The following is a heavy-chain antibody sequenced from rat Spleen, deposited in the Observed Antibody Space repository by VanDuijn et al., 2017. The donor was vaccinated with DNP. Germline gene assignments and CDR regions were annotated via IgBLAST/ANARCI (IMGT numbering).Heavy chain of an antibody. CDR1: GFTFDNYW. Sequence: EVQLVESGGDLVQPGRSLKLSCVASGFTFDNYWMTWIRQVPGKGLDWVARIKAKSNNYATDYTESVKGRFTISRDDSKSTIYLQMNNLEEEDTAIYYCASPGYWGQGVMVTVSS. J-gene: IGHJ2*01. CDR2: IKAKSNNYAT. CDR3: ASPGY. V-gene: IGHV6-6*01. D-gene: IGHD3-8*01.